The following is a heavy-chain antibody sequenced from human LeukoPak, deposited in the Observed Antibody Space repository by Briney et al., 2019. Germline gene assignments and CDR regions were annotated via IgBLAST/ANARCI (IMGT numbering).Heavy chain of an antibody. CDR3: ARDFWSGYVDAFDI. Sequence: ASVKVTCKASGYTFTGYYMHWVRQAPGQGLEWMGWINPNSGGTNYAQKFQGRVTMTRDTSISTAYMELSRLRSDDTAVYYCARDFWSGYVDAFDIWGQGTMVTVSS. D-gene: IGHD3-3*01. J-gene: IGHJ3*02. CDR2: INPNSGGT. CDR1: GYTFTGYY. V-gene: IGHV1-2*02.